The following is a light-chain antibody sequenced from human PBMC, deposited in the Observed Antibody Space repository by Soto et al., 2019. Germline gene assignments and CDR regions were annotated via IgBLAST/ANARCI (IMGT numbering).Light chain of an antibody. V-gene: IGKV3-11*01. J-gene: IGKJ2*01. CDR3: QQRSNWPYT. Sequence: EIVLTQSPATLSLSPGERATLSCRASQSVSSDLAWYQQKPGQAPRLLIYDASNRATGIPARFSGSGSGTDFTLTISSLEPADFAVYYCQQRSNWPYTFGQGTKLEIK. CDR2: DAS. CDR1: QSVSSD.